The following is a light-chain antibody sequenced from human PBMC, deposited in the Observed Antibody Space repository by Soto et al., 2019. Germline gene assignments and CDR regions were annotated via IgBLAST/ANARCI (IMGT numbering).Light chain of an antibody. CDR2: AAS. CDR1: QGISSY. Sequence: AIRMTQSPSSLSASTGDRVTITCRASQGISSYLAWYQQKPGKAPKLLIYAASTLQSGVPSRFSGSGPGTDFTLTISCLQSEDFATYYCRQYYSYPPITFGQGTRLEI. J-gene: IGKJ5*01. V-gene: IGKV1-8*01. CDR3: RQYYSYPPIT.